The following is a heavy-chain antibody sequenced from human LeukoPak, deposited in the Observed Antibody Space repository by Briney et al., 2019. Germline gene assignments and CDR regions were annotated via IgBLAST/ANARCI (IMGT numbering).Heavy chain of an antibody. CDR1: GGTFSSYA. D-gene: IGHD4-17*01. V-gene: IGHV1-8*03. J-gene: IGHJ5*02. CDR2: INPNHGGT. CDR3: ARMWSYGDSENWFDP. Sequence: ASVKVSCKASGGTFSSYAISWVRQAPGQGLEWMGWINPNHGGTHYAQKFQGRVSITKDTSISTAYMELSSLRSDDTAVYYCARMWSYGDSENWFDPWGQGTLVTVSS.